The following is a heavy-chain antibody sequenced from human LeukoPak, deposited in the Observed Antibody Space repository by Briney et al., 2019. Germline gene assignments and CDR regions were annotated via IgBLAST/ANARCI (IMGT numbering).Heavy chain of an antibody. D-gene: IGHD3-22*01. CDR1: GFTFSNYW. V-gene: IGHV3-7*01. CDR2: IKQDETEK. CDR3: ARGRGGYFYTLIDY. J-gene: IGHJ4*02. Sequence: GGSLRLSCAASGFTFSNYWMNWVRQAPGKGLEWVANIKQDETEKYYVDSVKGRFTISRDNAKNSLYLQMNSLRAEDTAVYDCARGRGGYFYTLIDYWGQGILVTVSS.